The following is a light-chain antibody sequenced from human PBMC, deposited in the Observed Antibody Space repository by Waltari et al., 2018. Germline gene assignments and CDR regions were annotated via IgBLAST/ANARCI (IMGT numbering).Light chain of an antibody. V-gene: IGKV3-15*01. J-gene: IGKJ5*01. CDR3: QQYNDWIN. Sequence: ILMTQSPVTLSVSPGERVTLSCRASRAVRSDLAWYQQKPGRSPRLLIYGASTRATGVPARFSGSGSGTDFSLTITSLQSEDLAVYCCQQYNDWINFGQGTRLEI. CDR2: GAS. CDR1: RAVRSD.